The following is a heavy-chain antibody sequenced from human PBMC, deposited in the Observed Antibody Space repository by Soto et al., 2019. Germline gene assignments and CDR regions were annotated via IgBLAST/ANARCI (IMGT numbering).Heavy chain of an antibody. Sequence: SVKVSCKASGFTFTSSAVQWVRQARGQRLEWIGWIVVGSGNTNYAQKFQERVTITRDMSTSTAYMELSSLRSEDTAVYYCAAANILTSYYYYGMDVWGQGTTVPSP. J-gene: IGHJ6*02. CDR3: AAANILTSYYYYGMDV. D-gene: IGHD2-8*01. V-gene: IGHV1-58*01. CDR1: GFTFTSSA. CDR2: IVVGSGNT.